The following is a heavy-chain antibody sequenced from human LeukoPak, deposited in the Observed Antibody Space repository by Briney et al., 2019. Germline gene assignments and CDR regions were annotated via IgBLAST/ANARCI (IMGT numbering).Heavy chain of an antibody. CDR2: INHSGST. CDR3: ARVIDWFDP. CDR1: GGSFSGYD. Sequence: PSETLSLTCAVYGGSFSGYDWSWIRQPPGKGLEWIGEINHSGSTNYNPSLKSRVTISVDTSKNQFSLKLSSVTAADTAVYYCARVIDWFDPWGQGTLVTVSS. V-gene: IGHV4-34*01. J-gene: IGHJ5*02.